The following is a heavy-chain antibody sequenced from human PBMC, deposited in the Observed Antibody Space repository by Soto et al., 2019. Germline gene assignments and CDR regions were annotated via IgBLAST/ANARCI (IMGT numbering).Heavy chain of an antibody. J-gene: IGHJ6*03. D-gene: IGHD4-17*01. Sequence: PGGSLRLSCAASGFTFSDDHMSWIRQAPGKGLEWVSYLSSSGSTIYYADSVKGRFTISRDKAKNSLYLQMNSLRAEDTAVYYCARDLWSDDYADLGYYYHYMDVWGKGTTVNVSS. CDR1: GFTFSDDH. CDR3: ARDLWSDDYADLGYYYHYMDV. CDR2: LSSSGSTI. V-gene: IGHV3-11*01.